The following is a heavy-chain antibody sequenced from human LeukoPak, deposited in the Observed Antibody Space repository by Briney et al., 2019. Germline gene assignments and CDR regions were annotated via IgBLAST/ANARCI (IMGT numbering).Heavy chain of an antibody. CDR1: GFTFSSYA. CDR3: ARARRIPFGCIGGGGYSGNVFVI. V-gene: IGHV3-23*01. Sequence: PGGSLRLSCAASGFTFSSYAMSWVRQAPGKGLEWVSAISGSGGSTYYADSVKGRFTISRDNSKNTLYLQMNSLRAEDTAVYYCARARRIPFGCIGGGGYSGNVFVIWGQRAMVTASS. J-gene: IGHJ3*02. D-gene: IGHD2-15*01. CDR2: ISGSGGST.